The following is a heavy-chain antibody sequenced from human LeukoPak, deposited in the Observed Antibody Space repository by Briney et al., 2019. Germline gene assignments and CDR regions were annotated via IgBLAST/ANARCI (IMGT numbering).Heavy chain of an antibody. CDR2: INHSGST. Sequence: SETLSLTCAVYGGSFSGYYWSWIRQPPGKGLEWIGEINHSGSTNYNPSLKSRVTMSVDTSKNQFSLKLSSVTAADTAVYYCARANNPFDYWGQGTLVTVSS. J-gene: IGHJ4*02. CDR3: ARANNPFDY. D-gene: IGHD1-14*01. V-gene: IGHV4-34*01. CDR1: GGSFSGYY.